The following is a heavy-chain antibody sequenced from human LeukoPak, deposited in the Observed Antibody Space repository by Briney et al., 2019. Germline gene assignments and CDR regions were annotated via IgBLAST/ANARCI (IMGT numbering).Heavy chain of an antibody. D-gene: IGHD3-16*02. CDR3: ARVPRSDYVWGSYRLDY. CDR2: ISAYNGNT. CDR1: GYTFTSYG. V-gene: IGHV1-18*01. J-gene: IGHJ4*02. Sequence: ASVKVSCKASGYTFTSYGISWVRQAPGQGLEWMGWISAYNGNTNYAQKLQGRVTMTTDTSTSTAYMELRSLRSDDTAAYYCARVPRSDYVWGSYRLDYWGQGTLVTVSS.